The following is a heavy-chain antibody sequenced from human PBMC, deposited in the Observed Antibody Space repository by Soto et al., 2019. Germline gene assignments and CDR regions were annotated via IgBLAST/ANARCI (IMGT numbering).Heavy chain of an antibody. CDR2: IWYDGSNK. J-gene: IGHJ4*02. CDR3: ARDTDYGDYSAHY. Sequence: GGSLRLSCAASGFTFSSYGMHWVRQAPGKGLEWVAVIWYDGSNKYYADSVKGRFTISRDNSKNTLYLQMNSLRAEDTAVYYCARDTDYGDYSAHYWGQGTLVTVSS. D-gene: IGHD4-17*01. CDR1: GFTFSSYG. V-gene: IGHV3-33*01.